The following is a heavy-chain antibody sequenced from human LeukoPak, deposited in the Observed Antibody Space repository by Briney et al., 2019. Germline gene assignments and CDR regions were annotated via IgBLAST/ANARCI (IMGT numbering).Heavy chain of an antibody. CDR2: INPNSGGT. D-gene: IGHD6-6*01. CDR3: ARSGIAARPMGH. V-gene: IGHV1-2*02. CDR1: GYTFTGYY. Sequence: ASVKVSCKASGYTFTGYYMHWVRQAPGQGLEWMGWINPNSGGTNYAQKFQGRVTMTRDTSTSTAYMELRSLRSDDTAVYYCARSGIAARPMGHWGQGTLVTASS. J-gene: IGHJ4*02.